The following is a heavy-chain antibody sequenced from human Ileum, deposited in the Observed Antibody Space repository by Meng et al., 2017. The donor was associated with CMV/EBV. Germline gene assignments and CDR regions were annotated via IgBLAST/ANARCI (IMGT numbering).Heavy chain of an antibody. Sequence: GESLKISCAASGFTFSSYAMSWVRQAPGKGLEWVSAISGSGGSTYYADSVKGRFTISRDNSKNTLYLQMNSLRAEDTAVYCCAKARHEYSSSSVRGPFDYWGQGTLVTVSS. CDR2: ISGSGGST. D-gene: IGHD6-6*01. V-gene: IGHV3-23*01. J-gene: IGHJ4*02. CDR1: GFTFSSYA. CDR3: AKARHEYSSSSVRGPFDY.